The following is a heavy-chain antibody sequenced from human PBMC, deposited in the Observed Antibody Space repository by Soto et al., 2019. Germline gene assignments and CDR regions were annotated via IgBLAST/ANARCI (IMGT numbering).Heavy chain of an antibody. CDR3: AREQGVLRFLEWLLDY. D-gene: IGHD3-3*01. Sequence: PGGSLRLSCAASGFTFSSYWMSWVRQAPGKGLEWVANIKQDGSEKYYVDSVKGRFTISRDNAKNSLYLQMNSLRAEDTAVYYCAREQGVLRFLEWLLDYWGQGTLVTVSS. CDR2: IKQDGSEK. J-gene: IGHJ4*02. CDR1: GFTFSSYW. V-gene: IGHV3-7*03.